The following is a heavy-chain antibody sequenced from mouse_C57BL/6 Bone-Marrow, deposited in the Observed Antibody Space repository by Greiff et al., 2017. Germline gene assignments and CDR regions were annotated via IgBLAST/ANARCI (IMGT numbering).Heavy chain of an antibody. D-gene: IGHD1-1*01. CDR1: GYTFTDYY. CDR2: IYPGSGNT. J-gene: IGHJ1*03. V-gene: IGHV1-76*01. Sequence: QVQLKESGAELVRPGASVKLSCKASGYTFTDYYINWVKQRPGQGLEWIARIYPGSGNTYYNEKFKGKATLTAEKSSSTAYMQLSSLTSEDSAVYFCARNPIITTVVAAHWYFDVWGTGTTVTVSS. CDR3: ARNPIITTVVAAHWYFDV.